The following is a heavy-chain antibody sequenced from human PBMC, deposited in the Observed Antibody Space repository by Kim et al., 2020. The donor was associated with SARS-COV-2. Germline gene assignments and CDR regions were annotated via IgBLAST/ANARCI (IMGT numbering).Heavy chain of an antibody. CDR2: TYYRSKWYN. CDR1: GDSVSSNSAA. V-gene: IGHV6-1*01. CDR3: AKYTGYYDILTGTGVYYGMDV. D-gene: IGHD3-9*01. J-gene: IGHJ6*02. Sequence: SQTLSLTCAISGDSVSSNSAAWNWIRQSPSRGLEWLGRTYYRSKWYNDYAVSVKSRITINPDTSKNQFSLQLNSVTPEDTAVYYCAKYTGYYDILTGTGVYYGMDVWGQGTTVTVSS.